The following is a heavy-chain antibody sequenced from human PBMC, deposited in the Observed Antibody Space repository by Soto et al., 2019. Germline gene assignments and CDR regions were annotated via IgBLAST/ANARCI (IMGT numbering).Heavy chain of an antibody. V-gene: IGHV1-3*01. CDR3: AVPYYFDY. J-gene: IGHJ4*02. CDR2: INAGNGNT. Sequence: ASVKVSCKASGYTFTSYAMHWVRQAPGQRLEWMGWINAGNGNTKYPQKFQGRVTITRDTSASTAYMELSSLRSEDTAVYYCAVPYYFDYWGQGTLVTVSS. CDR1: GYTFTSYA.